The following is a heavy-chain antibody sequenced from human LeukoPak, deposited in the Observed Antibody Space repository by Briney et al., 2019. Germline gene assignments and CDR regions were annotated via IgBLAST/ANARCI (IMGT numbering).Heavy chain of an antibody. CDR2: FSSSSSYI. D-gene: IGHD1-26*01. V-gene: IGHV3-21*01. J-gene: IGHJ4*02. CDR3: ARDDGSYSRSPGFDY. Sequence: PGGSLRLSCAASGFTFSSYSMNWVRQAPGKGLEWVSSFSSSSSYIYYADSVKGRFTISRDNAKNSLYLQMNSLRAEDTAVYYCARDDGSYSRSPGFDYWGQGTLVTVSS. CDR1: GFTFSSYS.